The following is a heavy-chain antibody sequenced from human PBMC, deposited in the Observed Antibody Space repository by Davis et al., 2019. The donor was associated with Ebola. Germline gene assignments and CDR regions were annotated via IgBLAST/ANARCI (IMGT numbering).Heavy chain of an antibody. V-gene: IGHV3-73*01. D-gene: IGHD1-20*01. CDR1: GFTFSSYG. J-gene: IGHJ4*02. Sequence: GGSLRLSCAASGFTFSSYGMHWVRQASGKGLEWVGRIRSKANSYATAYAASVKGRFTISRDDSKNTAYLQMNSLKTEDTAVYYCTSPGITGTDDYWGQGTLVTVSS. CDR2: IRSKANSYAT. CDR3: TSPGITGTDDY.